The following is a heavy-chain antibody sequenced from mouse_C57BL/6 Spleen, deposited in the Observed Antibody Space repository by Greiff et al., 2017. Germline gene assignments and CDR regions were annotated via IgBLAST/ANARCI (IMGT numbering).Heavy chain of an antibody. CDR2: ISYDGSN. CDR3: ARDGYTSLFAY. Sequence: VEESGPGLVKPSQSLSLTCSVTGYSITSGYYWNWIRQFPGNKLEWMGYISYDGSNNYNPSLKNRISITRDTSKNQFFLKLNSVTTEDTATYYCARDGYTSLFAYWGQVTLVTVSA. CDR1: GYSITSGYY. V-gene: IGHV3-6*01. J-gene: IGHJ3*01. D-gene: IGHD2-2*01.